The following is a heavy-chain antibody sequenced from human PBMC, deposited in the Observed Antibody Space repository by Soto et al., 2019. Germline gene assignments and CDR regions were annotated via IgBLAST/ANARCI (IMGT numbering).Heavy chain of an antibody. CDR2: IVVGSGNT. V-gene: IGHV1-58*02. D-gene: IGHD6-19*01. CDR3: ARDPQGIAVDHSYYYGMDV. J-gene: IGHJ6*02. Sequence: ASVKVSCKASGFTFTSSAMQWVRQARGQRLEWIGWIVVGSGNTNYAQKFQERVTMSRDNAKNSMYLHMDSLRVEDTAVYYCARDPQGIAVDHSYYYGMDVWGQGTTVTVSS. CDR1: GFTFTSSA.